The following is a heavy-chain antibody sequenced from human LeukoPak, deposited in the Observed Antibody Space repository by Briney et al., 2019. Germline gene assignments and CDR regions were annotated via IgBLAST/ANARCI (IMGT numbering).Heavy chain of an antibody. V-gene: IGHV3-21*01. CDR3: ARAAHRGFSFDC. Sequence: PGGSLRLSCAASGFTFSSYSMNWVRQAPGKGLEWVSSISSSSSYIYYADSVKGRFTISRDNAKNSLYLQMNSLRAEDTAVYYCARAAHRGFSFDCWGQGTLVTVS. CDR2: ISSSSSYI. J-gene: IGHJ4*02. CDR1: GFTFSSYS. D-gene: IGHD3-10*01.